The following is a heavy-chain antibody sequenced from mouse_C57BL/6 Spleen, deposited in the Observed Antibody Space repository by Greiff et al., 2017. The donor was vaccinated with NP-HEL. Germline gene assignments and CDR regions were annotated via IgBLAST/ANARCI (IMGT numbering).Heavy chain of an antibody. CDR2: INPGSGGT. CDR1: GYAFTNYL. V-gene: IGHV1-54*01. CDR3: ARGPEYYYAMDY. Sequence: VQLQQSGAELVRPGTSVKVSCKASGYAFTNYLIEWVKQRPGQGLEWIGVINPGSGGTNYNEKFKGKATLTADKSSSTAYMQLSSLTSEDSAVYVCARGPEYYYAMDYWGQGTSVTVSS. J-gene: IGHJ4*01.